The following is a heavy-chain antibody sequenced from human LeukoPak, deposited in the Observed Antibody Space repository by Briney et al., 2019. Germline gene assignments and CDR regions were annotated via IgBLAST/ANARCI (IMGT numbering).Heavy chain of an antibody. J-gene: IGHJ4*02. CDR2: INHSGST. V-gene: IGHV4-34*01. D-gene: IGHD3-22*01. CDR3: ASGPRLVVVPEYYFDY. CDR1: GGSFSGYY. Sequence: PSETLSLTCAVYGGSFSGYYWSWIRQPPGKGLEWIREINHSGSTNYNPSLKSRVTISVDTSKNQFSLKLSSVTAADTAVYYCASGPRLVVVPEYYFDYWGQGTLVTVSS.